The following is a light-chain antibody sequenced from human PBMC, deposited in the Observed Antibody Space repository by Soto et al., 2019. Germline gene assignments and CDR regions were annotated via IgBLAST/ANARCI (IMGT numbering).Light chain of an antibody. CDR1: QTIANY. Sequence: DIQMTQSQSSLSASVGDRVTITCRASQTIANYLNWYQQKPGKAPKLLIYTASSLQSGVPSRFSGSGSGTDFTLTISTLQPEDFATYYCQQTYITPQTFGQGTKVEIK. V-gene: IGKV1-39*01. J-gene: IGKJ1*01. CDR2: TAS. CDR3: QQTYITPQT.